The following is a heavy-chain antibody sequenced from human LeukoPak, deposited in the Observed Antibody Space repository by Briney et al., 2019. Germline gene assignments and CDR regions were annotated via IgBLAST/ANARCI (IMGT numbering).Heavy chain of an antibody. CDR2: INAGNGNT. V-gene: IGHV1-3*01. J-gene: IGHJ4*02. D-gene: IGHD3-22*01. Sequence: ASVKVSCKASGYTFTSYAMHWVRQAPGQSLEWMGWINAGNGNTKYSQKFQGRVTITRDTSASTAYMELSSLRSEDTAVYYCARAAYYYDSSGYYFGYWGQGTLVTVSS. CDR1: GYTFTSYA. CDR3: ARAAYYYDSSGYYFGY.